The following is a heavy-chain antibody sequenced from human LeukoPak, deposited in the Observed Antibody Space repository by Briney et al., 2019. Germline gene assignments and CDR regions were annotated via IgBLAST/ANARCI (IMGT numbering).Heavy chain of an antibody. D-gene: IGHD6-19*01. Sequence: PGRSLRLSCAASGFTFSSYAMHWVRQAPGKGLDGVAVISYDGSNKYYADSVKGRFNISRDNSKNTLYLQMNSLRAEDTAVYYCARAYSSGWYAFVTYYYYGMDVWGQGTTVTVSS. J-gene: IGHJ6*02. V-gene: IGHV3-30*04. CDR3: ARAYSSGWYAFVTYYYYGMDV. CDR1: GFTFSSYA. CDR2: ISYDGSNK.